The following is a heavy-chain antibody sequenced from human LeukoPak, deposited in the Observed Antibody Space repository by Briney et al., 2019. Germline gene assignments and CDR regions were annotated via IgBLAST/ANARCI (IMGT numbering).Heavy chain of an antibody. V-gene: IGHV3-23*01. CDR1: GFTFSSYA. D-gene: IGHD3-3*01. CDR3: AKTEYYDFWSGYYPHFDY. J-gene: IGHJ4*02. Sequence: GGSLRLSCAASGFTFSSYAMSWVRQAPGKGLEWVSAISGSGGSAYYADSVKGRFTISRDNSKNTLYLQMNSLRAEDTAVYYCAKTEYYDFWSGYYPHFDYWGQGTLVTVSS. CDR2: ISGSGGSA.